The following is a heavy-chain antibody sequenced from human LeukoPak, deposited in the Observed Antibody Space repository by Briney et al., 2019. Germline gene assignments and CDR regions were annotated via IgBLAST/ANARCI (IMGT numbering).Heavy chain of an antibody. V-gene: IGHV4-34*01. J-gene: IGHJ3*02. CDR1: GGSISSYY. Sequence: SETLSLTCTVSGGSISSYYWSWIRQPPGKGLEWIGEINHSGSTNYNPSLKSRVTISVDTSKNQFSLKLSSVTAADTAVYYCARASVVTPPFDAFDIWGQGTMVTVSS. D-gene: IGHD4-23*01. CDR3: ARASVVTPPFDAFDI. CDR2: INHSGST.